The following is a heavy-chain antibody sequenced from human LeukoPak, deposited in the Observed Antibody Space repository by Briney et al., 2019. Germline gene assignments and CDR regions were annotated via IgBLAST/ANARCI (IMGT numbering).Heavy chain of an antibody. CDR1: GGSISSYY. D-gene: IGHD5-24*01. CDR3: ARGESRDGYISNFDY. J-gene: IGHJ4*02. CDR2: IYYSGST. Sequence: SETLSLTCTVSGGSISSYYRSWIRQPPGKGLEWIGYIYYSGSTNYNPSLKSRVTISVDTSKNQFSLKLSSVTAADTAVYYCARGESRDGYISNFDYWGQGTLVTVSS. V-gene: IGHV4-59*01.